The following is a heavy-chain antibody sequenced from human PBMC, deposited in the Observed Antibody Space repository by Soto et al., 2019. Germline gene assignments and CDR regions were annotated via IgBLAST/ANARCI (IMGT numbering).Heavy chain of an antibody. J-gene: IGHJ4*02. Sequence: SVKVSCKTSGYTFTGYYIHWVRQAPGQGLEWMGGIIPNFGTANYAQQFQGRVTMTRDESTTTAYMELSSLRSEDTAVYYCAVMDCSGGSCPHYYFDYWGQGTLVTVSS. CDR3: AVMDCSGGSCPHYYFDY. CDR1: GYTFTGYY. V-gene: IGHV1-69*05. D-gene: IGHD2-15*01. CDR2: IIPNFGTA.